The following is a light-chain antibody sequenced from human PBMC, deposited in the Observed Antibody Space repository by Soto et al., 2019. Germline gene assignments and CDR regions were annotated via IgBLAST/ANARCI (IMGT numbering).Light chain of an antibody. J-gene: IGKJ1*01. V-gene: IGKV3-15*01. CDR2: GAS. Sequence: EIVMKQSPATLSVSPGERDTLSCRASQSVSSNLAWYQQKPGQAPRLLIYGASTRATGIPARFSGSGSGTEFTLTISSLQSEDFAVYYCQQYNNWPRTFGQGTKVEIK. CDR3: QQYNNWPRT. CDR1: QSVSSN.